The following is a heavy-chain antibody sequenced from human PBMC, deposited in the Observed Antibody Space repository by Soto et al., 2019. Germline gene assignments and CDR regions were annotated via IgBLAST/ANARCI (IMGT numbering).Heavy chain of an antibody. CDR3: AKDSPSYTTSPFYFDS. V-gene: IGHV3-23*01. CDR2: ITSNGDST. CDR1: GFDFNKYA. Sequence: GWSLRLACAAFGFDFNKYAMTWVRQAPGKGLQWVSSITSNGDSTYYADSVKGRFTTSRDNSKNTLYLQMNSLRADGTAVFYCAKDSPSYTTSPFYFDSWGQGTLVTVSS. D-gene: IGHD2-2*02. J-gene: IGHJ4*02.